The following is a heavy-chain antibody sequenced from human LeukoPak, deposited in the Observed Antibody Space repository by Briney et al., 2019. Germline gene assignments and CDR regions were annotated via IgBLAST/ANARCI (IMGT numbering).Heavy chain of an antibody. CDR3: AHKPQYCSGGSCYDYFDY. Sequence: SGPALVKPTQTLTLTCTFSGFSLSTSGMCVSWIRQPPGKALEWLARIDWDDDKYYSTSLKTRLTISKDTSKNQVVLTMTNMDPVDTATYYCAHKPQYCSGGSCYDYFDYWGQGTLVTVSS. D-gene: IGHD2-15*01. CDR1: GFSLSTSGMC. J-gene: IGHJ4*02. V-gene: IGHV2-70*12. CDR2: IDWDDDK.